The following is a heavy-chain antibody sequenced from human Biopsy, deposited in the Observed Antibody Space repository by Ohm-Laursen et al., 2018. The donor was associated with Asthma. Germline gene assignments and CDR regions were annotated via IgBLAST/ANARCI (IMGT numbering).Heavy chain of an antibody. Sequence: GASVKVSCKASGYTFINYAIHWVRQAPGHSLEWMGWINAAIGNTKYSQKFQGRLTISRDTSASTAYMDLSSLRSEDTAVYYCARTYFDFLTGQVHDAFAMWGQGTMVTVSS. CDR2: INAAIGNT. CDR3: ARTYFDFLTGQVHDAFAM. J-gene: IGHJ3*02. V-gene: IGHV1-3*01. D-gene: IGHD3-9*01. CDR1: GYTFINYA.